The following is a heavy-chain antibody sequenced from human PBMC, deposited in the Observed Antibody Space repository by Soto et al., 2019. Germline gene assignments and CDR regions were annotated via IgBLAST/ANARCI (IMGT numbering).Heavy chain of an antibody. J-gene: IGHJ4*02. CDR1: GGSVSSGGSS. V-gene: IGHV4-30-2*01. CDR3: ARGGLEPLIFDS. D-gene: IGHD2-15*01. CDR2: TSHSGNT. Sequence: QLQLQESGSGLVKPSQTLSLTCVVSGGSVSSGGSSWNWLRRPPGKGLEWIGYTSHSGNTYYNPSLQIRVTIAIDRSKNPFSLTLNSLTAADTAVYYCARGGLEPLIFDSWGQGPLGTISS.